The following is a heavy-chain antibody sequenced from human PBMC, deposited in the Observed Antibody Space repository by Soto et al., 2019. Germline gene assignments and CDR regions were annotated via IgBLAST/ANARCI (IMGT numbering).Heavy chain of an antibody. J-gene: IGHJ5*02. Sequence: QVQLRESGPGLVKPSGTLSLTCAVSGGSISSSNWWSWVRQPPGKGLEWIGEIYHSGSTNYNPSLESGVTISVDKCKNQFSLKLSSVTAAATAVYYCARGRGYQLEPSRQGTLVPVST. CDR2: IYHSGST. V-gene: IGHV4-4*02. D-gene: IGHD2-2*01. CDR1: GGSISSSNW. CDR3: ARGRGYQLEP.